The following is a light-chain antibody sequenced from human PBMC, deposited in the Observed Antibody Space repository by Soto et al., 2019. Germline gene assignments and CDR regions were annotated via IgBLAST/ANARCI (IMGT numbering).Light chain of an antibody. CDR3: SSYTSSRRV. V-gene: IGLV2-14*01. CDR2: DVS. CDR1: SSDVGGYNY. J-gene: IGLJ1*01. Sequence: QSALTQPASVSGSPGQSITISCTGTSSDVGGYNYVSWYQQHPGKAPKLMIYDVSNRPSGVSNRFSGSKSGNTASLTISGLQAEDEADYYCSSYTSSRRVFGTWTKVTVL.